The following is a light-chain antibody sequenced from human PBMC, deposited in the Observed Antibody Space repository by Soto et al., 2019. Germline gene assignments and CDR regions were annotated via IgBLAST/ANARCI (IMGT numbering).Light chain of an antibody. Sequence: QSALTQPPSASGSPGQSVTISCTGTSSDVGGYNYVSWYQQHPGRAPKLMIYEVNMRPSGVPDRLSGSKSGNTASLTVSGLQAEDEADYYCSSYAGSNNYVFGTGTKVTVL. CDR3: SSYAGSNNYV. CDR2: EVN. CDR1: SSDVGGYNY. V-gene: IGLV2-8*01. J-gene: IGLJ1*01.